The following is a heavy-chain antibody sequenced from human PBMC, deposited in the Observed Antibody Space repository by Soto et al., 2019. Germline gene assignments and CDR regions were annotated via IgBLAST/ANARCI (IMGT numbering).Heavy chain of an antibody. Sequence: SETLSLTCTVSGGSISSYYWSWIRQPAGKGLEWIGRIYTSGSTNYNPSLKSRVTMSVDTSKNQFSLKLSSVTAADTAVYYCARDLQQLVRAGYYYYGMDVWGQGTTVTVSS. CDR2: IYTSGST. J-gene: IGHJ6*02. CDR1: GGSISSYY. V-gene: IGHV4-4*07. D-gene: IGHD6-13*01. CDR3: ARDLQQLVRAGYYYYGMDV.